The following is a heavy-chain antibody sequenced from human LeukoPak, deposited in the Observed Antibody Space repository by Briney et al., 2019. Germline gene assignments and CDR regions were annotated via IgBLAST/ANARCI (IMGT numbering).Heavy chain of an antibody. CDR3: AKSQIESELVEYYYGMDV. CDR2: ISGSGGST. V-gene: IGHV3-23*01. D-gene: IGHD1-26*01. Sequence: GGSLRLSCAASGFTFSSYAMSWVRQAPGKGLEWVSAISGSGGSTYYADSVKGRFTISRDNSKNTLYLQMNSLRAEDTAVYYRAKSQIESELVEYYYGMDVWGQGTTVTVSS. J-gene: IGHJ6*02. CDR1: GFTFSSYA.